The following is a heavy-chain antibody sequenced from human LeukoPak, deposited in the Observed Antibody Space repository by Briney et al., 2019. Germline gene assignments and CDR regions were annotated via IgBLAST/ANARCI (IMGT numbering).Heavy chain of an antibody. CDR3: AKSLYGSGSYYNWFDP. CDR1: GGSISSYY. J-gene: IGHJ5*02. V-gene: IGHV4-4*07. D-gene: IGHD3-10*01. CDR2: IYTSGST. Sequence: KSSETLSLTCTVSGGSISSYYWSWIRQPAGKGLEWIGRIYTSGSTNYNPSLKSRVTMSVDTSKNQFSLKLSSVTAADTAVYYCAKSLYGSGSYYNWFDPWGQGTLVTVSS.